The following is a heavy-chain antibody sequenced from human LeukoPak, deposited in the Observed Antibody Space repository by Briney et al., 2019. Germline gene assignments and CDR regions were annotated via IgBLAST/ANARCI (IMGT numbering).Heavy chain of an antibody. CDR2: MNPNSGGT. CDR1: GYTFTDYY. Sequence: APVKVSCKASGYTFTDYYIHWVRQAPGHGLEWMAWMNPNSGGTSYAQKFQGRVTMTRDTSISTAYMELSRLRFDDTAVFYCAINKQGKSLDYWGQGTLVTVSS. J-gene: IGHJ4*02. CDR3: AINKQGKSLDY. V-gene: IGHV1-2*02.